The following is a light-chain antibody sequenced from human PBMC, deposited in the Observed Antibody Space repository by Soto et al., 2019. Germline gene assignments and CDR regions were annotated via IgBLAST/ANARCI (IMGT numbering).Light chain of an antibody. CDR2: EGS. V-gene: IGLV2-23*01. Sequence: QSVLSQPASVSGSPEQSITMSCTRTSSDVGSYNLVSWYQHHPGKAPKLMIFEGSKRPSGVSNRFSASKSGTTASLTISGLQAEDEADYYCCSYAGSTTFDDFGGGTKVTVL. CDR1: SSDVGSYNL. CDR3: CSYAGSTTFDD. J-gene: IGLJ1*01.